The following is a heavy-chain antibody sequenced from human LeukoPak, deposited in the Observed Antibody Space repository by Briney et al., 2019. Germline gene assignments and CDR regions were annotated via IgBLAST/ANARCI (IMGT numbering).Heavy chain of an antibody. Sequence: GGSLRLSCAASGFTFSAYNMIWVRQAPGKGLVWVSYINIDERITGYADSVKGRFTISRDNGKNTLYLQMNSLRVEDTAIYYCFREGGDWGQGTLVTVSS. D-gene: IGHD3-10*01. CDR1: GFTFSAYN. CDR2: INIDERIT. V-gene: IGHV3-74*01. J-gene: IGHJ4*02. CDR3: FREGGD.